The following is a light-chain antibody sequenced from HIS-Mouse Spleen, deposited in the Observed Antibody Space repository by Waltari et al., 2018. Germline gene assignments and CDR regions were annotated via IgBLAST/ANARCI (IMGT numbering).Light chain of an antibody. CDR2: YVS. CDR1: SSDVGGYNY. CDR3: SSYTSSSTEV. J-gene: IGLJ2*01. V-gene: IGLV2-14*03. Sequence: QSALTQPASVSGSPGQSITISCTGTSSDVGGYNYVSWYQQHPAKAPKLMIYYVSNRPSGVSNRFSGSKSGNTASLTISGLQAEDEADYYCSSYTSSSTEVFGGGTKLTVL.